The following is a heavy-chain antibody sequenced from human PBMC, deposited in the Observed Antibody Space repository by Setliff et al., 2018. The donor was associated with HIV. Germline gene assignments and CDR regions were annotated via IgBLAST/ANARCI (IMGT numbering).Heavy chain of an antibody. J-gene: IGHJ4*02. CDR2: ISSSSRT. D-gene: IGHD6-13*01. CDR1: GFTFSTYS. Sequence: LRLSCVASGFTFSTYSMNWVRQAPGKGLEWVSSISSSSRTDYADSVKGRFTISRDNAKNTLYLQMNSLRDEDTAVYHCARVRYMAAAALFDYWGQGTLVTVSS. V-gene: IGHV3-21*01. CDR3: ARVRYMAAAALFDY.